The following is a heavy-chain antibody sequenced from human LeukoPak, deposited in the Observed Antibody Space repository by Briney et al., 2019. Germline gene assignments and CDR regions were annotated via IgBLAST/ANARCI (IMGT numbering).Heavy chain of an antibody. CDR1: GGSISSSSYY. J-gene: IGHJ4*02. V-gene: IGHV4-39*07. CDR3: ARGQLSGSFDY. D-gene: IGHD1-1*01. Sequence: PSETLSLTCTVSGGSISSSSYYWSWIRQPPGKGLEWIGEINHSGSTNYNPSLKGRVTISVDTSKNQFSLKLSSVTAADTAVYYCARGQLSGSFDYWGQGTLVTVSS. CDR2: INHSGST.